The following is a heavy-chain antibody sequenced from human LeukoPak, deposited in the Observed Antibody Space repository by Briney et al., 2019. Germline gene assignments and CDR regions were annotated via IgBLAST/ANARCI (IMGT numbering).Heavy chain of an antibody. CDR2: ITDSGGTT. Sequence: PGGSLRLSCAASGFTFNTYAMNWVRQAPGRGLEWVSAITDSGGTTYYADSVKGRFTISRDNAKNSLYLQMNSLRAEDTAVYYCATTPPGVFLEWLLHFQHWGQGTLVTVSS. CDR3: ATTPPGVFLEWLLHFQH. D-gene: IGHD3-3*01. J-gene: IGHJ1*01. V-gene: IGHV3-23*01. CDR1: GFTFNTYA.